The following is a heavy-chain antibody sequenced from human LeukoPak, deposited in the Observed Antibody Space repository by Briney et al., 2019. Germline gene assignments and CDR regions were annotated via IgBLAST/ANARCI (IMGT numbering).Heavy chain of an antibody. D-gene: IGHD5-24*01. V-gene: IGHV3-7*01. CDR3: ARDGVRDGLYFDY. J-gene: IGHJ4*02. CDR1: GFTFSSYS. Sequence: GGSLRLSCAASGFTFSSYSMSWVRQAPGKGLEWVANINQAGSEKYYVDSVKGRFTISRDNAKNSLYLQMNSLRAEDTAVYYCARDGVRDGLYFDYWGQGTLVTVSS. CDR2: INQAGSEK.